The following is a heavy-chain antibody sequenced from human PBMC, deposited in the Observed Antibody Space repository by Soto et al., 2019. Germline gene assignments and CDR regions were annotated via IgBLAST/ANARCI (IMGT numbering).Heavy chain of an antibody. CDR1: GYTFTKYG. V-gene: IGHV1-18*01. J-gene: IGHJ6*02. CDR3: ARVLGTAVTMDV. Sequence: ASVKVSCKTSGYTFTKYGVNWVRQAPGQGLEWMGWISAYNGDTRYAQKLQGRVTMTTDTSTSTAYMELRSLRSDDTAVYYCARVLGTAVTMDVWGQGTTVTVSS. D-gene: IGHD6-19*01. CDR2: ISAYNGDT.